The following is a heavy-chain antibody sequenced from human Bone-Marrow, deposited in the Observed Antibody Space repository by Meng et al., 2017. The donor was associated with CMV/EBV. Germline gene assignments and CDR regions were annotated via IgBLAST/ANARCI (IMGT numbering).Heavy chain of an antibody. J-gene: IGHJ6*02. CDR2: INPNSGIA. CDR3: ARDYGYSGDYYGMDV. Sequence: SVKVSCKASGYTFTGYYMHWVRRAPGQGLEWMGWINPNSGIASYAQKFEGRVTITADKSTSTAYMELSSLRSEDTAVYYCARDYGYSGDYYGMDVWGQGTTVTVSS. D-gene: IGHD3-10*01. V-gene: IGHV1-69*10. CDR1: GYTFTGYY.